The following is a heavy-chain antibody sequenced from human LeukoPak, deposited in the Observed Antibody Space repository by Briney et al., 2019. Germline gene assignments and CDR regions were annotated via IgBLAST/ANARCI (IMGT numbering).Heavy chain of an antibody. Sequence: GGSLRLSCAASGFTFSSYWMHWVRQAPGKGLVWVSRINPDGSRTNYADSVKGRFTISRDNAQNSLYLQMNSLRAEDTAIYYCVRDRGTYRPIDYWGQGTLVTVSS. D-gene: IGHD1-26*01. CDR2: INPDGSRT. CDR1: GFTFSSYW. V-gene: IGHV3-74*01. CDR3: VRDRGTYRPIDY. J-gene: IGHJ4*02.